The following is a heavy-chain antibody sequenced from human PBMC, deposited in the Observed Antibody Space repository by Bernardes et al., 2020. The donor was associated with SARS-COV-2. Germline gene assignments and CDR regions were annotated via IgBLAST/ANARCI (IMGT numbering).Heavy chain of an antibody. CDR1: GGSISSGDYY. Sequence: SETLSLTCTVSGGSISSGDYYWSWIRQHPGKGLEWIGYIYYSGSTYYNPSLKSRVTISVDTSKNQFSLKLSSVTAADTAVYYCAREQTATTFDYWGQGTLVTVSS. J-gene: IGHJ4*02. D-gene: IGHD2-21*02. CDR3: AREQTATTFDY. CDR2: IYYSGST. V-gene: IGHV4-31*03.